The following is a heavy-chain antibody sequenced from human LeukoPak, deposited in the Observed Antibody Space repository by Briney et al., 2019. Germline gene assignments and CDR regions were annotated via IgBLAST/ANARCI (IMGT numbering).Heavy chain of an antibody. V-gene: IGHV4-4*02. CDR2: VFHGGRT. D-gene: IGHD4-17*01. J-gene: IGHJ4*02. CDR3: AGNGAYAIDH. Sequence: PSETLSLTCAVPGDSVSGTRWWTWVRQPPGRGLLWTGEVFHGGRTNSNPSLKSRITLSLDRTKNQYSLSIYIVTAANTAVYYTAGNGAYAIDHWGQGTLVTVSS. CDR1: GDSVSGTRW.